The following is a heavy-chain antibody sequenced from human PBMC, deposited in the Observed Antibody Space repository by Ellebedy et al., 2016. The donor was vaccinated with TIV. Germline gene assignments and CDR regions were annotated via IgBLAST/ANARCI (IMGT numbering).Heavy chain of an antibody. Sequence: AASVKVSCKAAAGTFSSYAISWVRQAPGQGLEWMGGIITIFGTANYAQKFQGRVTITADESTSTAYMELRSLRSDDTAVYYCARVGCSSGWYMDPYYGMDVWGQGTTVTVSS. J-gene: IGHJ6*02. CDR3: ARVGCSSGWYMDPYYGMDV. CDR1: AGTFSSYA. V-gene: IGHV1-69*13. CDR2: IITIFGTA. D-gene: IGHD6-19*01.